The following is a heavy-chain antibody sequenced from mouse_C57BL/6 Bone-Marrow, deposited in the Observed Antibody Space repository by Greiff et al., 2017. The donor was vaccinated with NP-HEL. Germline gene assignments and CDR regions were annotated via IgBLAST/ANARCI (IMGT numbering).Heavy chain of an antibody. CDR1: CYPFPSYW. J-gene: IGHJ4*01. CDR3: AIKNEGYAMDY. V-gene: IGHV1-74*01. CDR2: IPPSDSDT. Sequence: HLPPSVAALFPPGASVPLSFTASCYPFPSYWLPWLHQRPVQVLAWIGWIPPSDSDTTYKQKFKGKATLTVDKSSSTAYMQLSSLTSEDSAVYYCAIKNEGYAMDYWGQGTSVTVSS.